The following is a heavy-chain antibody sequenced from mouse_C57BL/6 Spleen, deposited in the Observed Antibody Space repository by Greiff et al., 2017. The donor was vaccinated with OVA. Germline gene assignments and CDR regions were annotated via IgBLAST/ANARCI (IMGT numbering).Heavy chain of an antibody. CDR3: ALYYGSTYGYFDV. Sequence: EVMLVESVAELVRPGASVKLSCTASGFNIKNTYMHWVKQRPEQGLEWIGRIDPANGNTKYAPKFQGKATITADTSSNTAYLQLSSLTSEDTAIYYCALYYGSTYGYFDVWGTGTTVTVSS. CDR1: GFNIKNTY. V-gene: IGHV14-3*01. D-gene: IGHD1-1*01. J-gene: IGHJ1*03. CDR2: IDPANGNT.